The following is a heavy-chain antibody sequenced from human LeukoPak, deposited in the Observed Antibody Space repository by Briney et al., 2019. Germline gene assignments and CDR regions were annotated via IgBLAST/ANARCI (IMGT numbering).Heavy chain of an antibody. CDR1: GGSISSSNW. V-gene: IGHV4-4*02. J-gene: IGHJ4*02. Sequence: SGTLSLTCAVSGGSISSSNWWSWVRPPPGKGLEWIGEIYHSGSTNYNPSLKSRVTISVDTSKNQFSLKLSSVTAADTAMYYCARDLWFGELLSDYFDYWGQGTLVTVSS. CDR3: ARDLWFGELLSDYFDY. CDR2: IYHSGST. D-gene: IGHD3-10*01.